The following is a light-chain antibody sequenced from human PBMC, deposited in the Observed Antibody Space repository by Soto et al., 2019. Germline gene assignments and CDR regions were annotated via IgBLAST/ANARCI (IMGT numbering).Light chain of an antibody. CDR2: GAS. V-gene: IGKV3-15*01. CDR3: QQYNNWPAYT. CDR1: QSVSSN. J-gene: IGKJ2*01. Sequence: EIVMTQSPATLSVSPGERATLSCRASQSVSSNLAWYQQKPGQAPRLLIYGASTRATGIPDRFSGSGSGTEFNLTISSLQSEDFAVYYCQQYNNWPAYTFGQGTKLEIK.